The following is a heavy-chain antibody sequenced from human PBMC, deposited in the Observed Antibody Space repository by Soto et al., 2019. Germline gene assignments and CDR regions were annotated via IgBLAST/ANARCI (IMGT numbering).Heavy chain of an antibody. D-gene: IGHD3-10*01. CDR1: EFTFSGRS. CDR3: ASGWFGPDV. V-gene: IGHV3-74*01. Sequence: EVQLVESGGGLVQPGGSLRLSCAASEFTFSGRSVNWVRQAPGKGLVWVSGIDKVGTDSTYADSVKGRFTSSRDNAKNTVYRDVNSAVVEGTAGYYCASGWFGPDVWGKGTTVTISS. CDR2: IDKVGTDS. J-gene: IGHJ6*03.